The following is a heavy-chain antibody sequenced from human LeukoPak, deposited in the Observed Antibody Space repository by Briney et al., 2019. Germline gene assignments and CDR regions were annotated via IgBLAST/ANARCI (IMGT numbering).Heavy chain of an antibody. CDR2: IYYSGST. D-gene: IGHD5-12*01. CDR3: ARRRGYSGYSRTKTYYFDY. V-gene: IGHV4-39*07. J-gene: IGHJ4*02. CDR1: GGSISSSSYY. Sequence: PSETLSLTCTVSGGSISSSSYYWGWIRQPPGQGRVWIVSIYYSGSTYSNPSLQSRVTISVATSKNQFSLRLSSVTAAATAVYCLARRRGYSGYSRTKTYYFDYWGQGTLVTVSS.